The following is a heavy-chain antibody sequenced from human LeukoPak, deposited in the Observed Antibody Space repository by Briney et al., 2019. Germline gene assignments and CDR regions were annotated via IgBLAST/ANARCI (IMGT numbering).Heavy chain of an antibody. CDR3: ARDGDTSGYTD. CDR1: GFTFSLYW. CDR2: IKQDGSEK. Sequence: GGSLRLSCEASGFTFSLYWTSWVRQAPGKGLEWVANIKQDGSEKYYVDSVKGRFTISRDNAKNSLYLQMNSLRADDTAVYHCARDGDTSGYTDWGQGTLVTVSS. V-gene: IGHV3-7*01. J-gene: IGHJ4*02. D-gene: IGHD3-22*01.